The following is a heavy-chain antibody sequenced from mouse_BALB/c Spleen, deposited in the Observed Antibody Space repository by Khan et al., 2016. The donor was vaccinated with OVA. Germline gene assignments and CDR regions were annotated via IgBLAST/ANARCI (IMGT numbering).Heavy chain of an antibody. D-gene: IGHD2-1*01. CDR1: GYTFTSYY. Sequence: VQLQESGPELVRPRASVRISCKASGYTFTSYYIHWVKQRPGQGLEWIGWIYPGNVNTKYNEKFKGKATLTADRSSNTAYMHLSSLTSEDSAVYFCAREGYYGNYRAWFAYWGQGTLVTVSA. J-gene: IGHJ3*01. CDR2: IYPGNVNT. CDR3: AREGYYGNYRAWFAY. V-gene: IGHV1S56*01.